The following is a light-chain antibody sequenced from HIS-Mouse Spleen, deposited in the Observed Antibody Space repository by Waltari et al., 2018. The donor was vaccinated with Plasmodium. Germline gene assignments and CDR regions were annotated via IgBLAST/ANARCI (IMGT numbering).Light chain of an antibody. CDR3: AAWDDSLNGVV. V-gene: IGLV1-44*01. CDR2: SNN. Sequence: QSVLTQPPSASGTPGQRVTISCSGRISSLGSNTVNWYQQLPGTAPKLLLYSNNQRPSGVPDRFSGSKSGTSASLAISGLQSEDEADYYCAAWDDSLNGVVFAGGTKLTVL. J-gene: IGLJ2*01. CDR1: ISSLGSNT.